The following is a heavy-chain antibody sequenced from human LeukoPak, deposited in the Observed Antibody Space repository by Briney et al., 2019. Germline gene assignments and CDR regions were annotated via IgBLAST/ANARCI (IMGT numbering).Heavy chain of an antibody. J-gene: IGHJ4*02. CDR2: IIGNFFGSGSTT. CDR3: AKSLRPVDRRSWYLHFDY. V-gene: IGHV3-23*01. D-gene: IGHD6-13*01. Sequence: GGSLRLSCGASGFTFSPYAMTWVRQAPGKGLEWVSTIIGNFFGSGSTTYYADSVKGRFTISRDNSKNTLYLQMNSLRAEDTAVYYCAKSLRPVDRRSWYLHFDYWGQGTLVTVSS. CDR1: GFTFSPYA.